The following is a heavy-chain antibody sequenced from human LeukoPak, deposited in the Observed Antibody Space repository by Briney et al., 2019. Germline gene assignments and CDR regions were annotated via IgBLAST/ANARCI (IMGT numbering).Heavy chain of an antibody. V-gene: IGHV4-31*03. J-gene: IGHJ6*02. CDR1: AGSISSGGYY. D-gene: IGHD3-10*01. CDR3: ARDREGWFGEIQHYGMDV. Sequence: SQTLSLTCTVSAGSISSGGYYWSWIRQHPGKGLEWIGYIYYSGSTYYNPSLKSRVTISVDTSKNQFSLKLSSVTAADTAVYYCARDREGWFGEIQHYGMDVWGQGTTVTVSS. CDR2: IYYSGST.